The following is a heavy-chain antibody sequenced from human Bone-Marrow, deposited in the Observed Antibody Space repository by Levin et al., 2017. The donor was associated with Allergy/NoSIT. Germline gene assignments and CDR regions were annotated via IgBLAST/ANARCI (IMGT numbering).Heavy chain of an antibody. J-gene: IGHJ4*02. CDR1: SGSISSHNYN. V-gene: IGHV4-39*01. Sequence: SETLSLTCIVSSGSISSHNYNWGWIRQPPGKGLEWIGTIYYSRSTYYNPSLTSRVTISVDTSKNQFSLELTSLTAADTAVYYCATGPSAFDYWGQGTLVTVSS. CDR2: IYYSRST. CDR3: ATGPSAFDY.